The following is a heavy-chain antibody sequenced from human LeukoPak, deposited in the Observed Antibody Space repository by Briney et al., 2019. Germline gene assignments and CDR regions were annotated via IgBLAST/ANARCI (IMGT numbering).Heavy chain of an antibody. CDR3: ARGHYDILTGYYSEDY. D-gene: IGHD3-9*01. J-gene: IGHJ4*02. Sequence: SETLFLTCTVSGGSISSYYWSWIRQPPGKGLEWIGYIYYSGSTNYNPSLKSRVTISVDTSKNQFSLKLSSVTAADTAVYYCARGHYDILTGYYSEDYWGQGTLVTVSS. V-gene: IGHV4-59*01. CDR1: GGSISSYY. CDR2: IYYSGST.